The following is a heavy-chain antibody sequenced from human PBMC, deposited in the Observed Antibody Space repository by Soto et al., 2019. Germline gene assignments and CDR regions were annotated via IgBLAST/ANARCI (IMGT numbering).Heavy chain of an antibody. V-gene: IGHV3-66*01. J-gene: IGHJ1*01. CDR1: GFTVSSNY. D-gene: IGHD6-19*01. Sequence: GGSLRLSCAASGFTVSSNYMSWVRQAPGKGLEWVSVIYSGGSTYYADSVKGRFTISRDNSKNTLYLQMNSLRAEDTAVYYCARVGSSGSFGDFQHWGQGTLVTVSS. CDR2: IYSGGST. CDR3: ARVGSSGSFGDFQH.